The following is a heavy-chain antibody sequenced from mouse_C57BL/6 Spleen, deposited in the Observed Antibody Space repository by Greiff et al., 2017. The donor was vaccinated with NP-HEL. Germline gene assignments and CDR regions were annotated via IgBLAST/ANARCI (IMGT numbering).Heavy chain of an antibody. Sequence: EVQLVESGGGLVKPGGSLKLSCAASGFTFSSYTMSWVRQTPEKRLEWVATISGGGGNTYYPDSVKGRFTISRDNAKNTLYLQMSSLRSEDTALYYCARQGGSSYYFDYWGQGTTLTVSS. D-gene: IGHD1-1*01. CDR2: ISGGGGNT. CDR1: GFTFSSYT. J-gene: IGHJ2*01. V-gene: IGHV5-9*01. CDR3: ARQGGSSYYFDY.